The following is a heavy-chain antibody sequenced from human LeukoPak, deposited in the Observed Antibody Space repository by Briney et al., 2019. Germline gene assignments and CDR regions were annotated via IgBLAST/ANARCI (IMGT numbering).Heavy chain of an antibody. Sequence: PSETLSLTCAVYGGSFSGYYWSWIRQPPGKGLEWIGEINHSGSTNYNPSLKSRVTISVDTSKNQFSLKLSSVTAADTAVYYCARGKVGGSSLLKYYFDYWGQGTLVIVSS. CDR2: INHSGST. CDR1: GGSFSGYY. D-gene: IGHD2-15*01. V-gene: IGHV4-34*01. CDR3: ARGKVGGSSLLKYYFDY. J-gene: IGHJ4*02.